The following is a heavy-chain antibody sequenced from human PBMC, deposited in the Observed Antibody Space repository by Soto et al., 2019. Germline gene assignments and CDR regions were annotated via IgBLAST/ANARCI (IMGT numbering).Heavy chain of an antibody. CDR3: VSDEQWLLDY. Sequence: ASVKVSCKASGYTFTTSGFSWVRQAPGQGLEWLAYINVYDGHTRYAQKFQGRVTLTTDTSTTTAYMELRSLRSDDTAVYFCVSDEQWLLDYWGQGTLVTVSS. CDR1: GYTFTTSG. CDR2: INVYDGHT. J-gene: IGHJ4*02. D-gene: IGHD6-19*01. V-gene: IGHV1-18*01.